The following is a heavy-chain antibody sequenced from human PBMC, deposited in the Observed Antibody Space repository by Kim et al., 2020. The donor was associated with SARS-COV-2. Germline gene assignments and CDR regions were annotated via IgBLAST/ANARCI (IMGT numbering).Heavy chain of an antibody. Sequence: TYYNPSLKSRVTISVDTSKNQFSLKLSSVTAADTVVYYCARRIQLWYDYWGQGTLVTVSS. J-gene: IGHJ4*02. D-gene: IGHD5-18*01. V-gene: IGHV4-39*01. CDR2: T. CDR3: ARRIQLWYDY.